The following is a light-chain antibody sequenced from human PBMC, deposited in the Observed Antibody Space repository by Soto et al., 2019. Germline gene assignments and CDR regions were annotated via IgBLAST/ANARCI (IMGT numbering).Light chain of an antibody. CDR2: GNI. V-gene: IGLV1-40*01. CDR3: QSYDSSLSGL. J-gene: IGLJ3*02. CDR1: SSNIGAGYD. Sequence: QSVLTQPPSVSGAPGQRITISCTGNSSNIGAGYDVHWYQQVPGTAPKVLIYGNINRPSGVPDRFSGSKSGTSASLAITGIQAEDEADYYCQSYDSSLSGLFGGGTKLTVL.